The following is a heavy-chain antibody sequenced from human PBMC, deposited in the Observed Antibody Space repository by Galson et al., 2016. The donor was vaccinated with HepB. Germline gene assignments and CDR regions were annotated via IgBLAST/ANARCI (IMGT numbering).Heavy chain of an antibody. CDR1: GFTFSDYY. Sequence: SLRLSCAASGFTFSDYYMSWVRQAPGKGLEWVSYISPSSTYKMNADSVRGRFSISGDDAKNSLFLQMNSLRADDTAVYYCARETGTVWSSAMGVWGKGTTVTGSS. J-gene: IGHJ6*03. V-gene: IGHV3-11*06. CDR3: ARETGTVWSSAMGV. D-gene: IGHD1-7*01. CDR2: ISPSSTYK.